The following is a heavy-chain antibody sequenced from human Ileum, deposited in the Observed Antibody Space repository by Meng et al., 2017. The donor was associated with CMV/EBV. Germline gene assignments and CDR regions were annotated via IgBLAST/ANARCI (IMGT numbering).Heavy chain of an antibody. J-gene: IGHJ6*02. D-gene: IGHD2-2*02. CDR1: GFTVSSNY. V-gene: IGHV3-53*01. Sequence: GGSLKISCAASGFTVSSNYMSWVRQAPGKGLEWVSVIYSGGSTYYADSVKGRFTISRGNSKNTLYLQMNSLRAEDTAVYYCAREIYCSSRSCYTHYGMDVWGQGTTVTVSS. CDR3: AREIYCSSRSCYTHYGMDV. CDR2: IYSGGST.